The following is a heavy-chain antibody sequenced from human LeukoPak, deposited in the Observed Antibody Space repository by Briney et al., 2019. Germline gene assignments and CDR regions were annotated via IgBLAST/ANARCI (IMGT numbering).Heavy chain of an antibody. CDR2: IYYSGST. CDR1: GGSISSGDYY. D-gene: IGHD4-23*01. V-gene: IGHV4-30-4*01. Sequence: SETLSLTCTVSGGSISSGDYYWSWIRQPPGKGLEWIGYIYYSGSTYYNPSPKSRVTISVDTSKNQFSLKLSSVTAADTAVYYCARGGNSRRDYYGMDVWGQGTTVTVSS. CDR3: ARGGNSRRDYYGMDV. J-gene: IGHJ6*02.